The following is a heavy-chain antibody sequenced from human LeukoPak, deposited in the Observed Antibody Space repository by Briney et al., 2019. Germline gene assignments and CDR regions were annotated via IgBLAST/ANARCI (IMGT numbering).Heavy chain of an antibody. Sequence: GGSLRLSCAASGFTFSSYGMHWVRQAPGKGLEWVEVIWYDGSNKYYADSVKGRFTISRDNSKNTLYLQTNSLRAEDTAVYYCAREEGYSYGNNFDYWGQGTLVTVSS. J-gene: IGHJ4*02. CDR2: IWYDGSNK. D-gene: IGHD5-18*01. V-gene: IGHV3-33*01. CDR3: AREEGYSYGNNFDY. CDR1: GFTFSSYG.